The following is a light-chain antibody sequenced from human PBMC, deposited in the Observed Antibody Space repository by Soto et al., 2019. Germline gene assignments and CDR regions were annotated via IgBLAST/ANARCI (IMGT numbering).Light chain of an antibody. CDR2: STN. J-gene: IGLJ3*02. CDR3: VLYMDSGSWV. V-gene: IGLV8-61*01. CDR1: SGSVSTSYY. Sequence: QAVVTQEPSFSVSPGGTVTLTCGLSSGSVSTSYYPSWYQQTPGQAPRTLIYSTNTRSSGVPDRFSGSILGNKAALTITGAQADDESDYYFVLYMDSGSWVFGGGTKLTVL.